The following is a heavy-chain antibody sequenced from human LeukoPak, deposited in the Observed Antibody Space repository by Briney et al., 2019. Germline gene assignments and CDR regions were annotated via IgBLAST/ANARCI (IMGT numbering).Heavy chain of an antibody. CDR1: GYTSTSYG. CDR2: ISAYNGNT. J-gene: IGHJ5*02. Sequence: ASVKVSCKASGYTSTSYGISWVRQAPGQGLEWMGWISAYNGNTNYAQKLQGRVTMTTDTSTSTAYMELRSLRSDDTAVYYCARDLGWEPHHWFDPWGQGTLVTVSS. V-gene: IGHV1-18*01. CDR3: ARDLGWEPHHWFDP. D-gene: IGHD1-26*01.